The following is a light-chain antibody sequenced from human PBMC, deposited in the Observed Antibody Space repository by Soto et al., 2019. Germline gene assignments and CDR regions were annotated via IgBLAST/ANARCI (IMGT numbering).Light chain of an antibody. CDR2: EVG. J-gene: IGLJ1*01. CDR3: CSFAGSGYV. Sequence: QSALPQPPSASGSLGQSVTISCTGTSSEVGGYNFVYWFQHRPGEAPKLLLYEVGNRPSGVPDRFSGSKYGNTASLTVSGLQADDEADYYCCSFAGSGYVFGSGTKLTVL. V-gene: IGLV2-8*01. CDR1: SSEVGGYNF.